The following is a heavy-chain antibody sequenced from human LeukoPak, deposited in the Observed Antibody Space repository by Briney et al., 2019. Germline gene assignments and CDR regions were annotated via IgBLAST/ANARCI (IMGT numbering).Heavy chain of an antibody. CDR3: ARGDLYCGGDWYSS. J-gene: IGHJ5*02. D-gene: IGHD2-21*02. Sequence: SETLSLTCAVSGGSISSGGYSWSWIRQPPGKGLEWIGYIYHSGSTYYNPSLKSRVTISVDRSKNQFSLKLSSVTAADTAVYYCARGDLYCGGDWYSSWGQGTLVTVSS. V-gene: IGHV4-30-2*01. CDR1: GGSISSGGYS. CDR2: IYHSGST.